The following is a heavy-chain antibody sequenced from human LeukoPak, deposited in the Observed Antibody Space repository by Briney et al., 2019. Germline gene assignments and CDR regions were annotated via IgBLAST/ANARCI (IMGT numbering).Heavy chain of an antibody. V-gene: IGHV1-2*02. Sequence: ASVKVSCKASGYTFTGYHMHWVRQAPGQGLEWMGWINPNSGGTNYAQKFQGRVTMTRDTSISTAYMELSRLRSDDTAVYYCARVGYYYDSSGYYDHWGQGTLVTVSS. CDR2: INPNSGGT. CDR1: GYTFTGYH. J-gene: IGHJ4*02. CDR3: ARVGYYYDSSGYYDH. D-gene: IGHD3-22*01.